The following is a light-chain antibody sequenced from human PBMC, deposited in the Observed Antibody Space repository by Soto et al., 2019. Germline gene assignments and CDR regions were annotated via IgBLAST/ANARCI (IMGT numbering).Light chain of an antibody. CDR1: QSVSSSY. J-gene: IGKJ5*01. Sequence: EIVLTQSPGTLSLSPGQRATLSCRASQSVSSSYLAWYQQKPGQPPRLLIHDTSNRAIGIPARFSGSGSGTDFTLTISSLEPEDFAVYYCHQRTNGITFGQGTRLEIK. CDR2: DTS. V-gene: IGKV3D-20*02. CDR3: HQRTNGIT.